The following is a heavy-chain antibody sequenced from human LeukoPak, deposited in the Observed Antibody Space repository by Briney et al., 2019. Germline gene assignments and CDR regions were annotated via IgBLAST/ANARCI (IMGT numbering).Heavy chain of an antibody. J-gene: IGHJ4*02. CDR3: AKWGDYGVLTGYYVSDY. CDR2: ITGSGGNT. Sequence: GGSLRLSCAASGFTFSNYAMSWDRQAPGKGLEWVSAITGSGGNTYYADSVKGRFTISRDNSKNTVFLQMNSLRAEDTAVYYCAKWGDYGVLTGYYVSDYWGQGTLVTVSS. V-gene: IGHV3-23*01. CDR1: GFTFSNYA. D-gene: IGHD3-9*01.